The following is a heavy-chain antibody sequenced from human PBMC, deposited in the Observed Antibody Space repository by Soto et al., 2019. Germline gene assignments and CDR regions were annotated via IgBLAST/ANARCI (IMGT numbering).Heavy chain of an antibody. D-gene: IGHD3-10*01. CDR1: GFTFDDYA. J-gene: IGHJ3*02. CDR3: AKDENDRESHAFDI. V-gene: IGHV3-9*01. CDR2: ISWNSGSI. Sequence: EVQLVESGGGLVQPGRSLRLSCAASGFTFDDYAMHWVRQAPGKGLEWVSGISWNSGSIGYADSVKGRFTISRDNAKNSLYLQMNSLRAEATALYYCAKDENDRESHAFDIWGQGTMVTVSS.